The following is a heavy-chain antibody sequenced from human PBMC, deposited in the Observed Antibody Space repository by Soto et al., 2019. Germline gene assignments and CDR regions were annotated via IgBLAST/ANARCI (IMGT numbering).Heavy chain of an antibody. Sequence: QVQLVQSGAEVKKPGASVKVSCKASGYTFASYAISWMRQAPGQGLEWMGWISAYNGNTNYAQKLQGRVTMTTDTAPSTASMELRRRRTDGTAVYYCARDPPPPDYWCQGTLVSVSS. CDR3: ARDPPPPDY. V-gene: IGHV1-18*01. J-gene: IGHJ4*02. CDR2: ISAYNGNT. CDR1: GYTFASYA.